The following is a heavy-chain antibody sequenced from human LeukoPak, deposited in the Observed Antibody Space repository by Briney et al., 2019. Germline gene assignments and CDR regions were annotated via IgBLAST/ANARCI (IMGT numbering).Heavy chain of an antibody. D-gene: IGHD6-19*01. CDR3: ATLHSSAWYSSMVY. V-gene: IGHV3-21*01. CDR1: GFTFSSYS. CDR2: ISGSNNYI. Sequence: GGSLRLSCAASGFTFSSYSMNWVRQAPGKGLEWVSCISGSNNYIYYADSVQGRFTISRDNAKNSLFLQMNSLRAEDTAVYYCATLHSSAWYSSMVYWGQGTLVTVSS. J-gene: IGHJ4*02.